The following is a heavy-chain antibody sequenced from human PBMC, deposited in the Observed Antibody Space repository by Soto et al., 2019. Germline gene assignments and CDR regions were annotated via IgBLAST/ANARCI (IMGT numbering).Heavy chain of an antibody. Sequence: PSETLSLTCAVYGGSFSGYYWTWIRQPPGTGLEWIGEINHSGGTNYNPSLKSRVTISVDTSKNQFSLKLTSVTAADTAVYCCARDKITGLFDYWGQRTLVTVSS. CDR3: ARDKITGLFDY. D-gene: IGHD2-8*02. V-gene: IGHV4-34*01. J-gene: IGHJ4*02. CDR2: INHSGGT. CDR1: GGSFSGYY.